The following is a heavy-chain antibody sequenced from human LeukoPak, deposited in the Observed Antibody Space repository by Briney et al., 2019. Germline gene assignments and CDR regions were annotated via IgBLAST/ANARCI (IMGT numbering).Heavy chain of an antibody. CDR1: GGSISSCY. V-gene: IGHV4-59*01. CDR2: IYYSGST. Sequence: SETLSLTCTVSGGSISSCYWSGLRQPPGKGLEWIGYIYYSGSTNYNPSLKSRVTISVDTSKNQFSLKLSSVTAADTAVYYCARARSWSYPYFDYWGQGTLVTVSS. CDR3: ARARSWSYPYFDY. D-gene: IGHD1-26*01. J-gene: IGHJ4*02.